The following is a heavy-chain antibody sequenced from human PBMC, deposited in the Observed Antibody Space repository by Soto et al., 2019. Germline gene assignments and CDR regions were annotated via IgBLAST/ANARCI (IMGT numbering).Heavy chain of an antibody. J-gene: IGHJ3*02. V-gene: IGHV4-30-4*01. Sequence: ASETLSLTCTVSGVSISSGDYYWSWIRQTPGKGLEWIGYIYYSGNTYYNPSLKSRLTISGDTSKNRFSLRLSSVTAEDTAVYYCARAINYDILTGYYIHDAFDIWGQGTMVTVSS. CDR2: IYYSGNT. D-gene: IGHD3-9*01. CDR3: ARAINYDILTGYYIHDAFDI. CDR1: GVSISSGDYY.